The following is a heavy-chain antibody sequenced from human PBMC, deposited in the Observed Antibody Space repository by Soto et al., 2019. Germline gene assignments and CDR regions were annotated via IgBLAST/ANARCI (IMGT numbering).Heavy chain of an antibody. D-gene: IGHD1-20*01. J-gene: IGHJ3*01. CDR1: GYTFTSYG. CDR3: ARWYNFNLQVDVFDF. V-gene: IGHV1-18*04. Sequence: GASVKVSCKASGYTFTSYGISWVRQAPGQGLEWMGWISAYNGNTNYAQKLQGRVTMTTDTSTSTAYMELRSLRSDDTAVYYCARWYNFNLQVDVFDFWGQGTIVTVSS. CDR2: ISAYNGNT.